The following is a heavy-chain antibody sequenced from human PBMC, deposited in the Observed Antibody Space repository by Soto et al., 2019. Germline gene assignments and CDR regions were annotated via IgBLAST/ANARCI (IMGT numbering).Heavy chain of an antibody. CDR2: IYYSGST. J-gene: IGHJ6*01. V-gene: IGHV4-59*11. CDR3: ARYRKYYYYGMDV. D-gene: IGHD4-4*01. CDR1: GGSINNRY. Sequence: PSETLSLTCTVSGGSINNRYWSWIRQPPGKGLEWIGYIYYSGSTNYNPSLKSRVTISVDTSKNQFSLKLSSVTAADTAVYYCARYRKYYYYGMDVWGQGTTVTVSS.